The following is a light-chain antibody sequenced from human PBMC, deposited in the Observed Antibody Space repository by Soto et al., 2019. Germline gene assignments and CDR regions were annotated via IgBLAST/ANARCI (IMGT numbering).Light chain of an antibody. CDR2: GAS. J-gene: IGKJ1*01. Sequence: EIVLTQSPDTLSLSPGERATLSCRASQSVSSRYLVWYQQKPGQAPRPLTYGASSRATGIPDRFSGSGSRTDVTLTSSRLEPEDFAVYYCQQYDSSPWTFGQGAKVEIK. CDR3: QQYDSSPWT. V-gene: IGKV3-20*01. CDR1: QSVSSRY.